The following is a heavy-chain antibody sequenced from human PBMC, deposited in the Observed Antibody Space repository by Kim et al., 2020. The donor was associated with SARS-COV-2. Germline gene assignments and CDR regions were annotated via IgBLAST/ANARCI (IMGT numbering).Heavy chain of an antibody. D-gene: IGHD3-10*01. CDR3: ARDSGDLGSFDAFDI. J-gene: IGHJ3*02. CDR1: GYTFTTYG. V-gene: IGHV1-18*01. Sequence: ASVKVSCKASGYTFTTYGITWVRQAPGQGLEWMGWISGYDGNTNYAQKVQGRVTMTTDTSTTTAYMELWSLTSDDTAVYYCARDSGDLGSFDAFDIWGQGTMVTVSS. CDR2: ISGYDGNT.